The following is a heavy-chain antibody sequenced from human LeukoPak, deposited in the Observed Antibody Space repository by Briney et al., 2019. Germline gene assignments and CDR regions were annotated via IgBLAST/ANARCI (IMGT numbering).Heavy chain of an antibody. CDR1: GFTFSSYA. CDR2: ISSTGDST. V-gene: IGHV3-64D*09. J-gene: IGHJ5*02. Sequence: GGSLRLSCSASGFTFSSYAMYWVRQTPGKGLEHVSTISSTGDSTYYADSMKGRFTISRDNSKDTLFLQMSSLRAEDTAVYYCVKDRGSSGWFDSWGQGTLVTVSS. CDR3: VKDRGSSGWFDS. D-gene: IGHD3-22*01.